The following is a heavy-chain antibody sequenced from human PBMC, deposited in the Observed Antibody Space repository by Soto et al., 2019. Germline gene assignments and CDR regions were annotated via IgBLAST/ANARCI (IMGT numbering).Heavy chain of an antibody. CDR3: ARPNSIVATRRYYFDY. D-gene: IGHD5-12*01. V-gene: IGHV3-33*01. CDR2: IWYDGSNK. CDR1: GFTFSSYG. J-gene: IGHJ4*02. Sequence: GGSLRLSCAASGFTFSSYGMRWVRQAPGKGLEWVAVIWYDGSNKYYADSVKGRFTISRDNSKNTLYLQMNSLRAEDTAVYYCARPNSIVATRRYYFDYWGQGTLVTVSS.